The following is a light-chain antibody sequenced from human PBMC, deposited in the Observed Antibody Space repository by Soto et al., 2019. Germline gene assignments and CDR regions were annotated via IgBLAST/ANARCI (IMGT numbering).Light chain of an antibody. V-gene: IGKV1-5*03. CDR3: QQYNSYPWT. CDR1: QNSNRW. CDR2: TAS. Sequence: DFQMTQSPSTLSASVGDRVTITCRASQNSNRWLAWYQQKPGKAPKLLIYTASRLEGGVPSRFSGSGSGTEFTLTISGLQPDDFATYYCQQYNSYPWTFGQGTKVEIK. J-gene: IGKJ1*01.